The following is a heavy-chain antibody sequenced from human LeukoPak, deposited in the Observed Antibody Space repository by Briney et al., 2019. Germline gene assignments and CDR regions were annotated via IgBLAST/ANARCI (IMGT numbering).Heavy chain of an antibody. V-gene: IGHV3-74*01. Sequence: GGSLRLSCAASGFTFSTYWMYWVRQAPGKGLVWVSRINSDGSGTSYADSVKGRFTISRDNAKNTLYLQMNSLRAEDTAVYYCVRDYYGSGFDPWGQGTLVTVSS. J-gene: IGHJ5*02. CDR2: INSDGSGT. CDR3: VRDYYGSGFDP. CDR1: GFTFSTYW. D-gene: IGHD3-10*01.